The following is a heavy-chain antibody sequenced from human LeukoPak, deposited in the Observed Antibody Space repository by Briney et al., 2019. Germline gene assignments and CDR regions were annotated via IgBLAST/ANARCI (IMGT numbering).Heavy chain of an antibody. V-gene: IGHV4-59*08. CDR1: GGSISSYY. J-gene: IGHJ2*01. D-gene: IGHD7-27*01. CDR3: ARHGYPGDRYWYFDL. Sequence: SETLSLTCTVSGGSISSYYWSWIRQPPGKGLEWIGYTYYSGSTNYNPSLKSRVTISVDTSKNQFSLKLSSVTAADTAVYYCARHGYPGDRYWYFDLWGRGTLVTVSS. CDR2: TYYSGST.